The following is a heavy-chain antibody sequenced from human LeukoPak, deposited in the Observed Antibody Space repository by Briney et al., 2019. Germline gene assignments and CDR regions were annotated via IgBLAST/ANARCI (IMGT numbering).Heavy chain of an antibody. D-gene: IGHD5-24*01. CDR2: ISSSGSTI. J-gene: IGHJ6*03. V-gene: IGHV3-11*04. CDR1: GFTFSDYY. CDR3: ARTSVEMATKYYYYYMDV. Sequence: GGSLRLSCAAAGFTFSDYYMSWIRQAPGKGLEWVSYISSSGSTIYYADSVKGRFPISRDNAKNSLYLQMNSLRAEDTAAYYSARTSVEMATKYYYYYMDVWGKGTTVTVSS.